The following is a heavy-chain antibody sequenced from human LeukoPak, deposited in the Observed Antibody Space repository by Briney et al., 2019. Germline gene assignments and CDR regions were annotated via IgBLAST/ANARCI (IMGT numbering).Heavy chain of an antibody. CDR3: ASGEPLDY. CDR1: GGSISSSNW. CDR2: IYYSGST. V-gene: IGHV4-4*02. D-gene: IGHD2-21*01. J-gene: IGHJ4*02. Sequence: SGTLSLTCAVSGGSISSSNWWSWVRQPPGKGLEWIGSIYYSGSTYYNPSLKSRVTISVDTSKNQFSLKLSSVTAADTAVYYCASGEPLDYWGQGTLVTVSS.